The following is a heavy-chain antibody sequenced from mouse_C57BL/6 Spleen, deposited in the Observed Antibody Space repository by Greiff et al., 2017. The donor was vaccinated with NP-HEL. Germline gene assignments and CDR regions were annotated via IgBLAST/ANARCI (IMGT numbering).Heavy chain of an antibody. CDR1: GFTFSDFY. Sequence: EVKLVESGGGLVQSGRSLRLSCATSGFTFSDFYMEWVRQAPGKGLEWIAASRNKANDYTTEYSASVKGRFIVSRDTSQSILYLQMNALRAEDTAIYYCARGTAFYAMDYWGQGTSVTVSS. V-gene: IGHV7-1*01. CDR2: SRNKANDYTT. J-gene: IGHJ4*01. CDR3: ARGTAFYAMDY. D-gene: IGHD3-3*01.